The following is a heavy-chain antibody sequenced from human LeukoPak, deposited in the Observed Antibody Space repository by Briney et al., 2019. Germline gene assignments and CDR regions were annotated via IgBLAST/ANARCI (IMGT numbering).Heavy chain of an antibody. D-gene: IGHD4-17*01. Sequence: PGGSLRLSCSASGFTFSNYAMHWVRQAPGKGLEYVSAISSNGGSTYYADSVKGRFTISRDNSKNTLYLQMSSLRAEDTAVYYCVKGGRTTVTSDAFDVWGQGTRVTVSS. CDR3: VKGGRTTVTSDAFDV. J-gene: IGHJ3*01. V-gene: IGHV3-64D*09. CDR2: ISSNGGST. CDR1: GFTFSNYA.